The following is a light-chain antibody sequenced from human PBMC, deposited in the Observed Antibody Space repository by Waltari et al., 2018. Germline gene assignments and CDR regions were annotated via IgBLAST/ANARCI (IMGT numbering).Light chain of an antibody. CDR3: CSYAGSSTWV. CDR2: GVS. J-gene: IGLJ3*02. Sequence: QSALTQPASVSGSPGQSITISCTGTSSDVGSYNLVSWYQQHPGKAPKLMIYGVSKRPSGVYNRFSGSKSGNTVSLTISGLQAEDEADYYCCSYAGSSTWVFGGGTKLTVL. CDR1: SSDVGSYNL. V-gene: IGLV2-23*02.